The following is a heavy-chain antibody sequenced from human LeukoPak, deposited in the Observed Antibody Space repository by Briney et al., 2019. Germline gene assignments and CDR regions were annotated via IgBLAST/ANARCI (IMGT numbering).Heavy chain of an antibody. CDR1: GYTFTSYG. Sequence: ASVKLSCTASGYTFTSYGISWVRQAPGQGLESMGWISAYNGNTNYAQKLQGRVTMTTDTSTSTAYMELRSLRSDDTAVYYCARDYGDYDGMDVWGQGTTVTVSS. CDR3: ARDYGDYDGMDV. J-gene: IGHJ6*02. D-gene: IGHD4-17*01. V-gene: IGHV1-18*01. CDR2: ISAYNGNT.